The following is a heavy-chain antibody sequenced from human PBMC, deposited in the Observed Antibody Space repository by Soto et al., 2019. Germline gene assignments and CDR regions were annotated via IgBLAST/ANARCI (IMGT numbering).Heavy chain of an antibody. Sequence: SETLSLTCTVSGGSISSGGYYWSWIRQHPGKGLEWIGYIYYSGSTYYNPSLKSRVTISVDTSKNQFCLKLSSVTAADTAVYYCARGVLGHCSSTSCENWFDPWGQGTLVTVSS. D-gene: IGHD2-2*01. CDR3: ARGVLGHCSSTSCENWFDP. J-gene: IGHJ5*02. CDR1: GGSISSGGYY. V-gene: IGHV4-31*03. CDR2: IYYSGST.